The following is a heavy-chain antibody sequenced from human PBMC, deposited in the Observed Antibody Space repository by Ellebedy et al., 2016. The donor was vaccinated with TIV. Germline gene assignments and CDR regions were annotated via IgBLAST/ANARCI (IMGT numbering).Heavy chain of an antibody. Sequence: GGSLRLSCAASGFSVTNNYMTWVRQAPGQGLEWVSLIYAGGTTNYADSVKGRFTISRDNSKNVLYLQMNSLRGDDTAVYYCARAGEKWELNYWGQGALVTVSS. CDR3: ARAGEKWELNY. CDR2: IYAGGTT. CDR1: GFSVTNNY. V-gene: IGHV3-53*01. D-gene: IGHD1-26*01. J-gene: IGHJ4*02.